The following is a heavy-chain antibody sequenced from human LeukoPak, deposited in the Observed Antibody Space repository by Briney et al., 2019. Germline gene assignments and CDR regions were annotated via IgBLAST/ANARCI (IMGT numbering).Heavy chain of an antibody. J-gene: IGHJ4*02. D-gene: IGHD6-13*01. CDR2: ISAGGGST. Sequence: PGGSLRLSCAASGLTFSYYSMTWVRQAPGKGLFWVSGISAGGGSTYYADSVKGRFTISRDNSRNTLYLQMNSLRAEDTAVYYCAKDAAGPEYWGQGTLVTVSS. V-gene: IGHV3-23*01. CDR1: GLTFSYYS. CDR3: AKDAAGPEY.